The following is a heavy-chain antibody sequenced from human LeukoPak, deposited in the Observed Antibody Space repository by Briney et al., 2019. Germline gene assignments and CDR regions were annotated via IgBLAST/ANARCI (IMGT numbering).Heavy chain of an antibody. Sequence: SETLSLTCAVSGGSISRGGYSWSWIRQPPGKGLEWIGYIYHSGSTYYNPSLKSRVTISVDRSKNQFSLKLSSVSAADTAVYYCAREIAGVDNHWFDPWGQGTLVTVSS. CDR3: AREIAGVDNHWFDP. V-gene: IGHV4-30-2*01. J-gene: IGHJ5*02. D-gene: IGHD3-3*01. CDR1: GGSISRGGYS. CDR2: IYHSGST.